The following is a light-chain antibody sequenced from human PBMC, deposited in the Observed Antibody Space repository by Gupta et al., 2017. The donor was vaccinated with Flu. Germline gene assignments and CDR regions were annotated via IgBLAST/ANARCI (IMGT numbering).Light chain of an antibody. V-gene: IGKV3-11*01. J-gene: IGKJ1*01. CDR1: QSVSNF. CDR2: DAS. Sequence: EIVLTQSPATLCLAPGASANLPCRASQSVSNFLAWYQQKPGQAPRLLIYDASNTATGIPARFSGSGYGTDFTLTISSLEPGDFAVYYCQHRSHWPWTFGQGTKVEIK. CDR3: QHRSHWPWT.